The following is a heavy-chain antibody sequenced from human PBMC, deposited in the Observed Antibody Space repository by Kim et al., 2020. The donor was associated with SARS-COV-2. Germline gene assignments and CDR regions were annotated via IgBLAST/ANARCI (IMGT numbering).Heavy chain of an antibody. D-gene: IGHD3-10*01. V-gene: IGHV3-73*01. CDR2: IRGKADNYAT. CDR3: TIRWEKSTKVY. CDR1: GFTFSGSA. J-gene: IGHJ1*01. Sequence: GGSLRLSCAASGFTFSGSAMHWVRQASGKGLEWVGRIRGKADNYATAYAASVIGRFTISRDDSKNTAYLQMNSLKTEDTAIYYCTIRWEKSTKVYWGQGTLVTVFS.